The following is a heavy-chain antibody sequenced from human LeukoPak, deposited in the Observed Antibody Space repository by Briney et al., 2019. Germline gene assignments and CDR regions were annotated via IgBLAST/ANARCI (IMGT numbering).Heavy chain of an antibody. D-gene: IGHD6-13*01. Sequence: ASVKVSCKASGYTFTSYYMHWVRQAPGQGLEWMGWINPNSGGTNYAQKFQGRVTMTRDTSISTAYMELSRLRSDDTAVYYCARERSSSWYDNYYYYMDVWGKGTTVTVSS. V-gene: IGHV1-2*02. J-gene: IGHJ6*03. CDR2: INPNSGGT. CDR1: GYTFTSYY. CDR3: ARERSSSWYDNYYYYMDV.